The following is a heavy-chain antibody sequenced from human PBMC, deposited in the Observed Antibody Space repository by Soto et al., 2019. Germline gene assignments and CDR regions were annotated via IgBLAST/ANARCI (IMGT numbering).Heavy chain of an antibody. J-gene: IGHJ4*02. CDR2: LYHTGNT. CDR3: ARFRGPAILDF. D-gene: IGHD2-2*02. V-gene: IGHV4-30-2*01. Sequence: SETLSLTCASSVGSISIGGYSWSWIRQPPGKGLEWIGYLYHTGNTYYNPSLESRVTISVDRSKNQFSLELPSVTAADTAVYYCARFRGPAILDFWGQGTMVTVSS. CDR1: VGSISIGGYS.